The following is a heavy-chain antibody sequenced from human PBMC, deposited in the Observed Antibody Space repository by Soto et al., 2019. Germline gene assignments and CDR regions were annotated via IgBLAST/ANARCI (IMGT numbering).Heavy chain of an antibody. CDR1: GFTFTTYS. V-gene: IGHV3-23*01. J-gene: IGHJ4*02. Sequence: VQLLESGGGLVQPGGSLRLSCATSGFTFTTYSMNWVRQAPGKGLEWVSGISGNGGQTYHADSVKGRFTISRDNSKKTLSLQMDSLRAEDTATYFCVKDQSPRAGGGSVGDYWGPGTLVTVSS. CDR2: ISGNGGQT. CDR3: VKDQSPRAGGGSVGDY. D-gene: IGHD6-13*01.